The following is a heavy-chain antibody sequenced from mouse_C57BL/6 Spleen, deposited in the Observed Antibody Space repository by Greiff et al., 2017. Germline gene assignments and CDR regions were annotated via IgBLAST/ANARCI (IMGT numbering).Heavy chain of an antibody. J-gene: IGHJ4*01. CDR2: IDPPDSYT. CDR3: ARSVSRRAMDY. Sequence: QVQLQQPGAELVMPGASVKLSCKASGYTFTSYWMHWVKQRPGQGLEWIGEIDPPDSYTNYNQKFKGKSTLTVDKSSSTAYMQLSSLTSEDSAVYYCARSVSRRAMDYWGQGTSVTVSS. CDR1: GYTFTSYW. V-gene: IGHV1-69*01.